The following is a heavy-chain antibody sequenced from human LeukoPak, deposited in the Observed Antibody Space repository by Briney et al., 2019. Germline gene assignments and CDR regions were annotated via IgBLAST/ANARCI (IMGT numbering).Heavy chain of an antibody. CDR3: ARVISVSGYYYLDY. CDR1: GGSISSYY. CDR2: IYTSGST. V-gene: IGHV4-4*07. D-gene: IGHD3-22*01. J-gene: IGHJ4*02. Sequence: TSETLSLTCTVSGGSISSYYWSWIRQRAGKGLEWIGRIYTSGSTNYNPSLKSRVTMSVDTSKNQFSLKLSSVTAADTAVYYCARVISVSGYYYLDYWGQGTLVTVSS.